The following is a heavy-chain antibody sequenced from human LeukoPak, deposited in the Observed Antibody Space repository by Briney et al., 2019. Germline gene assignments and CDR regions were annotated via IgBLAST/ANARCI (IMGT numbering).Heavy chain of an antibody. Sequence: ASVKVSCKASGYTFTGYYMNWVRQAPGQGLEWMGWINPNSGGTNYAQKFQGWVTMTRDTSSSTAYMELSRLRSDDTAVFYCARASFSGSSLNFDYGGQGTLVTASS. CDR2: INPNSGGT. CDR3: ARASFSGSSLNFDY. V-gene: IGHV1-2*04. D-gene: IGHD1-26*01. J-gene: IGHJ4*02. CDR1: GYTFTGYY.